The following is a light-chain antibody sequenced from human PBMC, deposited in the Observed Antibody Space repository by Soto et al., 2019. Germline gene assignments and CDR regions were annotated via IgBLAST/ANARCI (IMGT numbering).Light chain of an antibody. CDR2: GAS. Sequence: EIVLTQSPGTLSLSPGESATLSCRASQSVSNSYLAWYQQKPGQAPRLLIYGASSMATAIPDRFSGSGSGTDFTLTSSSLEPEDFAVYYCQQHGGSPMYTFGQGTKLEIK. CDR3: QQHGGSPMYT. V-gene: IGKV3-20*01. J-gene: IGKJ2*01. CDR1: QSVSNSY.